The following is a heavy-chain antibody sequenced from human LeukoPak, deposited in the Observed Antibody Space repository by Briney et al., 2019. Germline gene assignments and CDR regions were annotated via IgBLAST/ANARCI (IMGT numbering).Heavy chain of an antibody. J-gene: IGHJ4*02. CDR3: APKVVGSTPFDY. D-gene: IGHD2-15*01. CDR2: ISSSSYI. CDR1: GFTFSSYS. Sequence: GGSLRLSCAASGFTFSSYSMNWVRQAPGKGLEWVSSISSSSYIYYADSVKGRFTISRDNSKNTLYLQMNSLRAADTAVYYCAPKVVGSTPFDYWGQGTLVTVSS. V-gene: IGHV3-21*04.